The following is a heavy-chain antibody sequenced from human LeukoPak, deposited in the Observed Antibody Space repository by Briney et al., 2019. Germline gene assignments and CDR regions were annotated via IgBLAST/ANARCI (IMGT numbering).Heavy chain of an antibody. CDR1: GGSISSHY. CDR2: IYYSGST. D-gene: IGHD6-6*01. V-gene: IGHV4-59*11. CDR3: ARLSYSSSSTLYLDY. J-gene: IGHJ4*02. Sequence: SETLSLTCTVSGGSISSHYWSWIRQPPGKGLEWIGYIYYSGSTNYNPSLKGRVTISVDTSKNQFSLKLSSVTAADTAVYYCARLSYSSSSTLYLDYWGQGTLVTVSS.